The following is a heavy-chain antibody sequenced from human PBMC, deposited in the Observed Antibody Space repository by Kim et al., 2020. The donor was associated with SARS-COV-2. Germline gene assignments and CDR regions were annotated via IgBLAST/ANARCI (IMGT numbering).Heavy chain of an antibody. D-gene: IGHD6-19*01. CDR2: IYYSGST. J-gene: IGHJ4*02. Sequence: SETLSLTCTVSGGSISSYYWSWIRQPPGKGLEWIGYIYYSGSTNYNPSLKSRVTISVDTSKNQFSLKLSSVTAADTAVYYCARVGYSSGWYVEYYFDYWGQGTLVTVSS. CDR3: ARVGYSSGWYVEYYFDY. CDR1: GGSISSYY. V-gene: IGHV4-59*13.